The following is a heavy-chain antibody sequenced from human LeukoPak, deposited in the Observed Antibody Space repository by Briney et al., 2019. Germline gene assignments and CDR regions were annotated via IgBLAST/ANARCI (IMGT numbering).Heavy chain of an antibody. J-gene: IGHJ4*02. D-gene: IGHD6-13*01. CDR1: GFTFDNYA. V-gene: IGHV3-9*01. CDR2: ISWNSGTI. CDR3: AREKGIAAAGYFDY. Sequence: GRSLRLSCAASGFTFDNYAMHWVRQAPGKGLEWVSGISWNSGTIGYADSVKGRFTISRDNAKNSLYLQMNSLRAEDTAVYYCAREKGIAAAGYFDYWGQGTLVTVSS.